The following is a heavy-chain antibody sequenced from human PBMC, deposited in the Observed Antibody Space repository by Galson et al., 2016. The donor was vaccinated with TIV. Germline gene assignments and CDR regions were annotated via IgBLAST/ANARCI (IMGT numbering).Heavy chain of an antibody. CDR3: ARSVSAGSGWVDP. V-gene: IGHV5-10-1*01. CDR1: GYSFTNYW. CDR2: IDTRDSYT. D-gene: IGHD2-8*01. J-gene: IGHJ5*02. Sequence: QSGAEVKKPGESLRISCKTSGYSFTNYWITWVRQMPGKGLEWMGRIDTRDSYTNCSPTFEGHVTISADKSISTAYLEWPSLKASDSAIYYCARSVSAGSGWVDPWGQGTLVTVSS.